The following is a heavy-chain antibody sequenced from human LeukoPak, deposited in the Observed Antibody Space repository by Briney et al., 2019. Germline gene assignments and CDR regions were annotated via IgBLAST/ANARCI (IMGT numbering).Heavy chain of an antibody. D-gene: IGHD6-25*01. CDR3: AKDIRRYSSGDY. Sequence: GGSLRLSCAASGFTFSSYAMSWVRQAPGKGLEWVSAISGSGGSTYYADSVKGRSTISRDNSKNTLYLQMNSLRAEDTAVYYCAKDIRRYSSGDYWGQGTLVTVSS. CDR2: ISGSGGST. CDR1: GFTFSSYA. V-gene: IGHV3-23*01. J-gene: IGHJ4*02.